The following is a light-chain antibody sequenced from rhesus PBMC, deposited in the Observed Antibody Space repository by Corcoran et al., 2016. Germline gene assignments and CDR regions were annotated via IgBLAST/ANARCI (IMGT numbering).Light chain of an antibody. CDR3: YQHSSGYPDS. Sequence: QVILTQSPATLSLSPGERATLSCRASQSVSSYLAWYQQKPGQAPRLLIYGASSRATGIPDRFSGSGSGTDVTLTISSLEPEDVGVYHCYQHSSGYPDSFGQGTKVEIK. CDR2: GAS. V-gene: IGKV3-10*01. CDR1: QSVSSY. J-gene: IGKJ2*01.